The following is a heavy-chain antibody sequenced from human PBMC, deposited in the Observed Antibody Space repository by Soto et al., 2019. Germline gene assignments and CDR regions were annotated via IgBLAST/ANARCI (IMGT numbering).Heavy chain of an antibody. J-gene: IGHJ4*02. V-gene: IGHV4-4*02. CDR3: ARVVGYDFWSAYYYIVSYFAY. D-gene: IGHD3-3*01. CDR1: GGSISSSNW. Sequence: QVQLQESGPGLVKPSGTLSLTCAVSGGSISSSNWWSWGRQPPGKGLEWIGGIYHSGSTNYNPSLQSRATRSVDKSKNQFSLKLRSVTAAATAVYYCARVVGYDFWSAYYYIVSYFAYWGQGTLVTVSS. CDR2: IYHSGST.